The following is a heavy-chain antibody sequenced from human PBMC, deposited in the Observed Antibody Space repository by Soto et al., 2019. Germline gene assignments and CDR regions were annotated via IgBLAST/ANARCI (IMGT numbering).Heavy chain of an antibody. J-gene: IGHJ4*02. V-gene: IGHV3-23*01. CDR2: ISGSGGST. CDR1: GFTFSSYA. D-gene: IGHD3-22*01. Sequence: SLRLSCAASGFTFSSYALSWVRQAPGKGLEWVSAISGSGGSTYYADSVKGRFTISRDNSKNTLYLQMNSLRAEDTAVYYCAKRGPPDYYDSSGYEILDYWGQGTLVTVSS. CDR3: AKRGPPDYYDSSGYEILDY.